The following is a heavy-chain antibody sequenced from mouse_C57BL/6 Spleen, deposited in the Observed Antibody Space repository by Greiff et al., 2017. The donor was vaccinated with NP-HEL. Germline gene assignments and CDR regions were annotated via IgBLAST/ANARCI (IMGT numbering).Heavy chain of an antibody. V-gene: IGHV1-69*01. Sequence: QVQLQQPGAELVMPGASVKLSCKASGYTFTSYWMHWVKQRPGQGLEWIGEIDPSDSYTNYNQKFKGKSTLTVDKSSSTAYMQLSSLTSEDSAVYYCARSPSDYDYDWSFDYWGQGTTLTVSS. CDR1: GYTFTSYW. CDR2: IDPSDSYT. D-gene: IGHD2-4*01. J-gene: IGHJ2*01. CDR3: ARSPSDYDYDWSFDY.